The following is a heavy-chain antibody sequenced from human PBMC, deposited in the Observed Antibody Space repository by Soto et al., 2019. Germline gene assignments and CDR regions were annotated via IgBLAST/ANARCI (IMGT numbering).Heavy chain of an antibody. Sequence: PSETLSLTCAVYGGSFSGYYWSWIRQPPGKGLEWIGEINHSGSTNYNPSLKSRVTISVDTSKNQFSLKLSSVTAADTAVYYCARGLRFLEWLSSRYYMDVWGKGTTVTVSS. CDR1: GGSFSGYY. D-gene: IGHD3-3*01. CDR2: INHSGST. J-gene: IGHJ6*03. V-gene: IGHV4-34*01. CDR3: ARGLRFLEWLSSRYYMDV.